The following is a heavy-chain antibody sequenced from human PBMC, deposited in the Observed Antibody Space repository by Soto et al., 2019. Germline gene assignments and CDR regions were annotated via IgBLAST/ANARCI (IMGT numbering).Heavy chain of an antibody. CDR3: VKRIAARPVSPQYVPYYFDY. D-gene: IGHD6-6*01. Sequence: GGSLRLSCVGSGFMFSSYAMSWVRQAPGKGLEWVSAISASGGSTYYADSVKGRFTISRDNSKKTVYLQMNSLRAEDTAVFYCVKRIAARPVSPQYVPYYFDYWGQGTLVTVSS. J-gene: IGHJ4*02. CDR1: GFMFSSYA. V-gene: IGHV3-23*01. CDR2: ISASGGST.